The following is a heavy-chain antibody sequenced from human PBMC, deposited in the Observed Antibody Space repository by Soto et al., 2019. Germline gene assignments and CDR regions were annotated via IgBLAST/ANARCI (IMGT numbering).Heavy chain of an antibody. CDR2: IDSDGNTT. J-gene: IGHJ4*02. CDR3: VRDDVGVGIVY. Sequence: EVQLVESGGGLVQPGGSLRLSCAASGFTFSSYWMHWVRQVPGKGLVWVSHIDSDGNTTTYADSVKGRFTISGDNAKNTVNLPMNSLRADDTAVYYCVRDDVGVGIVYWVLGTLVTVSS. CDR1: GFTFSSYW. V-gene: IGHV3-74*03. D-gene: IGHD1-26*01.